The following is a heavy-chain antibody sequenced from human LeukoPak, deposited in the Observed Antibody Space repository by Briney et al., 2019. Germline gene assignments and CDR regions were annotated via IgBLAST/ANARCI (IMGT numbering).Heavy chain of an antibody. D-gene: IGHD3-16*01. V-gene: IGHV4-59*01. CDR3: ARDRSWGIIDY. CDR2: IYYIGTT. CDR1: GDSISSYY. J-gene: IGHJ4*02. Sequence: SEPLSLTCIVSGDSISSYYWSWIRQPPGKGLEWIGCIYYIGTTKYNASLKSRVTISVDASKNHFSLNLTPVTAADTAVYYCARDRSWGIIDYWGQGTLV.